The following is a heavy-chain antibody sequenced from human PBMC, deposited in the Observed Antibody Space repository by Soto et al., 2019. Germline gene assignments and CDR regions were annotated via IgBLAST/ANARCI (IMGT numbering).Heavy chain of an antibody. J-gene: IGHJ6*03. CDR1: GYTFTSYG. V-gene: IGHV1-18*01. CDR3: ARVQVLLELRFVYYMDV. Sequence: ASVKVSCKASGYTFTSYGISWVRQAPGQGLEWMGWISAYNGNTNYAQKLQGRVTMTTDTSTSTAYMELRSLRSDDTAVYYCARVQVLLELRFVYYMDVWGKGTTVTVSS. D-gene: IGHD1-1*01. CDR2: ISAYNGNT.